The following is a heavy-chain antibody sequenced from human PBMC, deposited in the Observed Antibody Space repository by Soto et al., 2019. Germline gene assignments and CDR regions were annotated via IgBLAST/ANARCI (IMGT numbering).Heavy chain of an antibody. J-gene: IGHJ4*02. Sequence: EVQLVESGGGLVKPGGSLRLSCAASGLTLSPYYMNWVRQAPGRGLEWVSSISSSGTYLYYADSLEGRFTISRDNAKNSLYLQMNSLRVEDTGVYYCARGIGGSYRDFDYWGQGTLVTVSS. D-gene: IGHD1-26*01. CDR3: ARGIGGSYRDFDY. CDR2: ISSSGTYL. CDR1: GLTLSPYY. V-gene: IGHV3-21*01.